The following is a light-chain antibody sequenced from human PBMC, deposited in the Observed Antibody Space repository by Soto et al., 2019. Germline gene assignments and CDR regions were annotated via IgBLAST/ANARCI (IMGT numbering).Light chain of an antibody. CDR2: GAS. Sequence: PVTLSLSPGERATLSXRASQSVSSNYLAWYQQKPGQAPRLLIYGASSRATGIPDRFSGSGSGTDFTLTISRLEPEDFAVYYCQQYGSSPMTFGQGTRLEIK. V-gene: IGKV3-20*01. CDR1: QSVSSNY. CDR3: QQYGSSPMT. J-gene: IGKJ5*01.